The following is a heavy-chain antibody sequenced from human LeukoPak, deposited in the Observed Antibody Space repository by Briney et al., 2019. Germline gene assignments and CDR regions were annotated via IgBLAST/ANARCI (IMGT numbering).Heavy chain of an antibody. V-gene: IGHV1-8*03. CDR3: ARGSGSVCSSTSCFDYYYYYMDV. CDR1: GYTFTSYD. CDR2: MNPNSGNT. D-gene: IGHD2-2*01. J-gene: IGHJ6*03. Sequence: ASVKVSCKASGYTFTSYDINWVRQATGQGLEWMRWMNPNSGNTGYAQKFQGRVTITRNTSISTAYMELSSLRSEDTAVYYCARGSGSVCSSTSCFDYYYYYMDVWGKGTTVTVSS.